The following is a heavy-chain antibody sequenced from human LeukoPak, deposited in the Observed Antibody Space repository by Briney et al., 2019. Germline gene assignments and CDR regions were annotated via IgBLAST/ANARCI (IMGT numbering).Heavy chain of an antibody. CDR1: GYSISNGSY. V-gene: IGHV4-38-2*01. CDR3: ARHVRGEYLMYYFDY. CDR2: VYHSGST. Sequence: PSETLSLSCAVSGYSISNGSYWGWIRQPPGKGLEWIGSVYHSGSTYYNPSLKSRVTISVDTSKNQFSLKLSSVTAADTAVYYCARHVRGEYLMYYFDYWGQGTLVTVSS. J-gene: IGHJ4*02. D-gene: IGHD4-17*01.